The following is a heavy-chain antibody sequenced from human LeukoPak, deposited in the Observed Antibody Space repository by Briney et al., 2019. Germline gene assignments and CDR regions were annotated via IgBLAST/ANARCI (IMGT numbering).Heavy chain of an antibody. D-gene: IGHD2-2*01. CDR1: GYTFTSYG. CDR3: ARDSADIVVVPAPMDV. Sequence: ASVKVSCKASGYTFTSYGISWVRQAPGQGLEWMGWISAYNGNTNYAQKLQGRVTMTTDTSTSTAYMELRSLRSDDTAVYYCARDSADIVVVPAPMDVWGKGTTVTVSS. J-gene: IGHJ6*03. V-gene: IGHV1-18*01. CDR2: ISAYNGNT.